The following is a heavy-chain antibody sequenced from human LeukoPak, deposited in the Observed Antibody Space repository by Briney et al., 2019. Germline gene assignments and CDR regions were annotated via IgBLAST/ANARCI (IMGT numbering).Heavy chain of an antibody. V-gene: IGHV3-21*01. J-gene: IGHJ4*02. D-gene: IGHD3-16*01. CDR1: GFTFSSYS. CDR2: ISTRSSYI. Sequence: GGSLRLSCAASGFTFSSYSMNWVRQAPGKGLEWVSSISTRSSYIYYVDSVRGRFTISRDNAKKSLYLQMNSLRVEDSAVYYCAGDQGGNRWTYWGQGTLVTVSS. CDR3: AGDQGGNRWTY.